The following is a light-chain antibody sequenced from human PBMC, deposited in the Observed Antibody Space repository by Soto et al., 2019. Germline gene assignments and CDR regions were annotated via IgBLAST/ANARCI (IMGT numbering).Light chain of an antibody. CDR2: LNSDGSH. J-gene: IGLJ3*02. Sequence: QLVLTQSPSASASLGASVKLTCTLSSGHSSYAIAWHQQQPEKGPRYLMKLNSDGSHSKGDGLPDRFSGSSSGAERYLTISSLQSEDEADYCCQTWGTGIQVFGGGTKLTVL. CDR1: SGHSSYA. CDR3: QTWGTGIQV. V-gene: IGLV4-69*01.